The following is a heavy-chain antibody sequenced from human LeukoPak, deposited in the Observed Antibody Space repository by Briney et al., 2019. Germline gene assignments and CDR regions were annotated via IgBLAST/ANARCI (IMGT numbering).Heavy chain of an antibody. V-gene: IGHV3-30*18. D-gene: IGHD3-10*01. J-gene: IGHJ4*02. CDR2: ISYDGSNK. CDR3: AKDVDSWFGELFPVY. CDR1: GFTFSSYG. Sequence: PGGSLRLSCAASGFTFSSYGMHWVRQAPGKGLEWVAVISYDGSNKYYADSVKGQFTISRDNSKNTLYLQMNSLRAEDTAVYYCAKDVDSWFGELFPVYWGQGTLVTVSS.